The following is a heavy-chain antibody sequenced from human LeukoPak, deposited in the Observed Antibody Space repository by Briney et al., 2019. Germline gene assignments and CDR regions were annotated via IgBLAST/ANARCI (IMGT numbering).Heavy chain of an antibody. CDR1: GYTFTSYY. D-gene: IGHD3-3*01. CDR3: ARASIRFLEWPRGLYYMDV. J-gene: IGHJ6*03. V-gene: IGHV1-2*02. Sequence: ASVKVSCKASGYTFTSYYMHWVRQAPGQGLEWMGWINPNSGGTNYAQKFQGRVTMTRDTSISTAYMELSRLRSDDTAVYYCARASIRFLEWPRGLYYMDVWGKGTTVTVSS. CDR2: INPNSGGT.